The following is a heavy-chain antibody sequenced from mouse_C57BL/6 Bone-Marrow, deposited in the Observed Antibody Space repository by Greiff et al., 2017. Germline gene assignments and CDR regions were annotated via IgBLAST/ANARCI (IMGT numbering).Heavy chain of an antibody. Sequence: VQLQQPGAELVRPGSSVKLSCKASGYTFTSYWMDWVKQRPGQDLEWIGNIYPSDSETHYNQKFKDKATLTVDKSSSTAYMQLSSLTSEDSAVYYCARTGKGEDWGQGTTLTVSS. CDR1: GYTFTSYW. V-gene: IGHV1-61*01. CDR3: ARTGKGED. D-gene: IGHD4-1*01. CDR2: IYPSDSET. J-gene: IGHJ2*01.